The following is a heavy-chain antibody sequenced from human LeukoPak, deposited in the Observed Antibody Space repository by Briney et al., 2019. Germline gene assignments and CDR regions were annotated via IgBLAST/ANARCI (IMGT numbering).Heavy chain of an antibody. V-gene: IGHV4-34*01. CDR2: INRSGST. Sequence: SETLSLTCAVYGGSFSGYYWSWIRQPPGKGLEWIGEINRSGSTNYNPSLKSRVTISVDTSKNQFSLKLSSVTAADTAVYYCARTQQWLVPVKLYYFDYWGQGTLVTVSS. D-gene: IGHD6-19*01. CDR1: GGSFSGYY. J-gene: IGHJ4*02. CDR3: ARTQQWLVPVKLYYFDY.